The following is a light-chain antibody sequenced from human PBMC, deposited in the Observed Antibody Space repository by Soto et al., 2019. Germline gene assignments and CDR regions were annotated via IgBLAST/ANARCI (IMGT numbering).Light chain of an antibody. J-gene: IGKJ4*01. Sequence: DIQMTQSPSSVSASVGDRVTITCRASQDISRWLAWYQQKPGKAPKLLIYGASNLQSGVPSRFSGSGSGTDFTLTISSLQPEDFATYYCQQATRFLVSFGGGTKVEIK. V-gene: IGKV1-12*01. CDR1: QDISRW. CDR2: GAS. CDR3: QQATRFLVS.